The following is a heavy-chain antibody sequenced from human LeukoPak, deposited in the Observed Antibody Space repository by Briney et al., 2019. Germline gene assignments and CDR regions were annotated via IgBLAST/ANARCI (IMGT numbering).Heavy chain of an antibody. J-gene: IGHJ4*02. CDR3: ARDSRRDYYDSSGPYGAFDY. D-gene: IGHD3-22*01. V-gene: IGHV1-69*05. CDR1: GGTFSSYA. CDR2: IIPIFGTA. Sequence: SVKVSCKASGGTFSSYAISWVRQAPGQGLEWMGRIIPIFGTANYAQKFQGTATITTDESTSTAYMELSSLRSEDTAVYYCARDSRRDYYDSSGPYGAFDYWGQGTLVTVSS.